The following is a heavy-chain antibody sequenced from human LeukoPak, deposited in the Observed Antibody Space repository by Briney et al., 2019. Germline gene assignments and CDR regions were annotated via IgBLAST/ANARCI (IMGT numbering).Heavy chain of an antibody. D-gene: IGHD3-10*01. V-gene: IGHV1-18*01. CDR1: GYTFNSYD. J-gene: IGHJ4*02. CDR2: ISAYNGNT. Sequence: GASVKVSCKASGYTFNSYDITWVRQAPGQGLEWMGWISAYNGNTNYAQKGQGRVTMTTDTSTSTAYMELRSLRSDDTAVYYCARVSHYYGSEIEYWGQGTLLTVSS. CDR3: ARVSHYYGSEIEY.